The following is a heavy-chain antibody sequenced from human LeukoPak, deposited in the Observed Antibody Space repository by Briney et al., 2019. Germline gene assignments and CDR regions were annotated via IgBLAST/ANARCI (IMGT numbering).Heavy chain of an antibody. CDR3: ARWPIRQWLVVGYFDY. D-gene: IGHD6-19*01. Sequence: PSETLSLTCTVSGGSISSSSYYWGWIRQPPGKGLEWIGSIYYSGSTYCNPSLKSRVTISVDTSKNQFSLKLSSVTAADTAVYYCARWPIRQWLVVGYFDYWGQGTLVTVSS. J-gene: IGHJ4*02. V-gene: IGHV4-39*01. CDR1: GGSISSSSYY. CDR2: IYYSGST.